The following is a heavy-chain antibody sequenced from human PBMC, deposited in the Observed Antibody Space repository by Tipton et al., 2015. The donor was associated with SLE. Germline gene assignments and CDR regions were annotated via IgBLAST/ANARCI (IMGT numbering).Heavy chain of an antibody. J-gene: IGHJ6*02. Sequence: TLSLTCTVSGGSISSGSYYWSWIRQPAGKGLEWIGYIYTSGSTNYNPSLKSRVTISVDTSKNQFSLKLSSVTAADTAVYYCARVSEMEWELPYYYGMDVWGQGTTVTVSS. V-gene: IGHV4-61*09. D-gene: IGHD1-26*01. CDR3: ARVSEMEWELPYYYGMDV. CDR1: GGSISSGSYY. CDR2: IYTSGST.